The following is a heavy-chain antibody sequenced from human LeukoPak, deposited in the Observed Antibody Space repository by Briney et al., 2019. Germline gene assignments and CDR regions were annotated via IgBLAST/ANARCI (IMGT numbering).Heavy chain of an antibody. Sequence: GGSLRLSCAASGFTFSTYWMTWVRQAPGKGLEWIANIKPDGSEKYYVDSVKGRFTISRDNAKNSLYLQLNSLRAEDTAMYYCARDDYDDYFFDFWGQGTLVTVSS. V-gene: IGHV3-7*01. D-gene: IGHD4-17*01. CDR3: ARDDYDDYFFDF. CDR1: GFTFSTYW. J-gene: IGHJ4*02. CDR2: IKPDGSEK.